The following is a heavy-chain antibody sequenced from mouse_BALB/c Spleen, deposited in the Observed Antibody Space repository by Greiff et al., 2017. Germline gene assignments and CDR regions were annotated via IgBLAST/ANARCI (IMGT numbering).Heavy chain of an antibody. CDR1: GFTFTDYY. CDR2: IRNKANGYTT. V-gene: IGHV7-3*02. Sequence: EVQRVESGGGLVQPGGSLRLSCATSGFTFTDYYMSWVRQPPGKALEWLGFIRNKANGYTTEYSASVKGRFTISRDNSQSILYLQMNTLRAEDSATYYCARVDSSGYVRAMDYWGQGTSVTVSS. J-gene: IGHJ4*01. D-gene: IGHD3-2*01. CDR3: ARVDSSGYVRAMDY.